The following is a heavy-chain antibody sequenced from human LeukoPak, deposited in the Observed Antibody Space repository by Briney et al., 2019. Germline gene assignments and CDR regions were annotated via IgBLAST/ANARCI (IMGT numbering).Heavy chain of an antibody. CDR1: GLTFSSYS. J-gene: IGHJ6*03. CDR2: ISSSSTI. V-gene: IGHV3-48*04. CDR3: ARTTYDFWSGYYRRPSNYYYYMDG. Sequence: GRSLRLSCPASGLTFSSYSMNWARQAPGKGLEWVSYISSSSTIYYAAAMNGRFNISKDNAKNSLYLQMNSLRAEDTAVYYCARTTYDFWSGYYRRPSNYYYYMDGWGKGTTVTVSS. D-gene: IGHD3-3*01.